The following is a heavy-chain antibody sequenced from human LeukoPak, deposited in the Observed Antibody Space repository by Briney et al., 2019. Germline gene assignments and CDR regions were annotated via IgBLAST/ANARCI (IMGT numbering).Heavy chain of an antibody. V-gene: IGHV3-30-3*01. CDR1: GFTFSSYA. CDR2: ISYDGSNK. Sequence: GGSLRLSCAASGFTFSSYAMHWVRQAPGKGLEWVALISYDGSNKYYADSVKGRFTISRDNSKNTLYLQMNSLRAEDTAVYYCAKALNDYSIYFDYWGQGTLVTVSS. D-gene: IGHD4-11*01. CDR3: AKALNDYSIYFDY. J-gene: IGHJ4*02.